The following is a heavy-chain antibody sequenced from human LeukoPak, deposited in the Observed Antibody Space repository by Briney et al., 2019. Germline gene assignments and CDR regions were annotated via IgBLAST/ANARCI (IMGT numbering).Heavy chain of an antibody. Sequence: PGGSLRLSCAASGFTFSSFGMSWVRQAPGKGLEWVSVISGSGDSTYYADSVKGRFTISRDNSKNTLYLQMNSLRAEDTAVYYCAKDGASNYDILTGYYIRAGYFQHWGQGTLVTVSS. CDR3: AKDGASNYDILTGYYIRAGYFQH. J-gene: IGHJ1*01. CDR2: ISGSGDST. CDR1: GFTFSSFG. D-gene: IGHD3-9*01. V-gene: IGHV3-23*01.